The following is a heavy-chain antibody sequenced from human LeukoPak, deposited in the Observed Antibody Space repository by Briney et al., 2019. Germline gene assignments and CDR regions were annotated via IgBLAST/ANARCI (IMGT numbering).Heavy chain of an antibody. Sequence: PSETLSLTCTVSGGSISSSSYYWGWIRQPPGKGLEWIGSIYYSGSTYYNPSLKSRVTMSVDTSKNQFSLKLSSVTAADTAVYYCARSTYNWNYGLYYFDYWGQGTLVTVSS. CDR1: GGSISSSSYY. J-gene: IGHJ4*02. CDR2: IYYSGST. CDR3: ARSTYNWNYGLYYFDY. D-gene: IGHD1-7*01. V-gene: IGHV4-39*07.